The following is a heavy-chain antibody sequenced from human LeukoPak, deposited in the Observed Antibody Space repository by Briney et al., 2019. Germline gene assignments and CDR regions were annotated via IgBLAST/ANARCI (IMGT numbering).Heavy chain of an antibody. CDR2: IYYSGST. CDR1: GGSISSGGYY. J-gene: IGHJ4*02. D-gene: IGHD1-1*01. Sequence: SETLSLTCTVSGGSISSGGYYWSWIRQHPGKSLEWIGYIYYSGSTYYNPSLKSRVTISVDTSKNQFSLKLSSVTAADTAVYYCARVGTAGNYFDYWGQGTLVTVSS. V-gene: IGHV4-31*03. CDR3: ARVGTAGNYFDY.